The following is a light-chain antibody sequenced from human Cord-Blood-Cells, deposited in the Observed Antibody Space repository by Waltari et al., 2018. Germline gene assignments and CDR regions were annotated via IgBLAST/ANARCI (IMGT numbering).Light chain of an antibody. J-gene: IGKJ3*01. CDR2: GAS. CDR1: QSVSSSY. Sequence: EIVLTQSPGTLSLSPGERATLSCRASQSVSSSYLAWYQQKPGQAPRLRIYGASSRATGIPDRFSGSGSGTDFTLTISRLGPEDFAVYYCQQYGSSPPVTFGPGTKVDIK. V-gene: IGKV3-20*01. CDR3: QQYGSSPPVT.